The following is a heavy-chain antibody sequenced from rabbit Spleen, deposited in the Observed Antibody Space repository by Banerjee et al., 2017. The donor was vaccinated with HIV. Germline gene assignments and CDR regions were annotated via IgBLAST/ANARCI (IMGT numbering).Heavy chain of an antibody. CDR2: INAVTAKP. V-gene: IGHV1S45*01. CDR1: GFSFGDRDV. CDR3: ARDLVGVIGWNFYL. D-gene: IGHD1-1*01. Sequence: QEQLVESGGGLVQPEGSLTLTCKASGFSFGDRDVMCWVRQAPGKGLEWIACINAVTAKPVYATWAKGRFTISRTSSTTVTLRMTSLTAADTATYFCARDLVGVIGWNFYLWGPGTLVTVS. J-gene: IGHJ4*01.